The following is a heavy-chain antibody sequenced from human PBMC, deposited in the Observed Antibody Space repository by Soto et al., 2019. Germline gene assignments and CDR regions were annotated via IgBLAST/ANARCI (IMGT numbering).Heavy chain of an antibody. V-gene: IGHV5-10-1*01. Sequence: KGSGYTFTDYCINWVRQMPGKGLEWMGRIDPSDSYTKYSPSFQGHVTISADKSISTAYLEWSSLEASDTAMYYCARARSITIFGVVGFEMDVWGQGTTVTVSS. CDR3: ARARSITIFGVVGFEMDV. J-gene: IGHJ6*02. D-gene: IGHD3-3*01. CDR2: IDPSDSYT. CDR1: GYTFTDYC.